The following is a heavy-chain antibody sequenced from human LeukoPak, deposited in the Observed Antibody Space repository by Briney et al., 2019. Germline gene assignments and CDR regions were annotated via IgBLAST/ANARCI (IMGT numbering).Heavy chain of an antibody. Sequence: GGSLRLSCAASGFTFSSYSMNWVRQAPGKGLEWVSSISSSSSYIYYADSVKGRFTISRDNAKNTLYLQMNSLRAEDTAVYYCARITYYYDSSGYYLGPWGQGTLVTVSS. CDR1: GFTFSSYS. D-gene: IGHD3-22*01. V-gene: IGHV3-21*01. J-gene: IGHJ4*02. CDR2: ISSSSSYI. CDR3: ARITYYYDSSGYYLGP.